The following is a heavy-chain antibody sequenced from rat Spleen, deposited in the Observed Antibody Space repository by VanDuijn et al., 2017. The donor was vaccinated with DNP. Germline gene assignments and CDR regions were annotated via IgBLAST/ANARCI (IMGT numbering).Heavy chain of an antibody. CDR2: ISYDGSST. CDR1: GFTFSDYN. V-gene: IGHV5-7*01. J-gene: IGHJ2*01. CDR3: ARPDY. Sequence: EVQLVESGGGLVQPGRSLKLSCAASGFTFSDYNMAWVRQAPKKGLEWVATISYDGSSTYYRDSVKGRITVSRDNAKSTLYLQMDSLRSEDTATYYCARPDYWGQGVMVTVSS.